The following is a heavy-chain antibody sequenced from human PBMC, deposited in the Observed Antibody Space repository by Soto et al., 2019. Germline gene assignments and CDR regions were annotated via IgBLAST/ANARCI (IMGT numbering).Heavy chain of an antibody. CDR3: ARGGLAARKGRWFDP. Sequence: SETLSLTCTVSGGSINSYYWGWIRQPPGKGLEWIGYIHYSGSTNYNPSLKSRVTISVDTPKNQFSLKVNSMTAADTAVYYCARGGLAARKGRWFDPWGQGTLVTVS. D-gene: IGHD6-6*01. J-gene: IGHJ5*02. CDR2: IHYSGST. V-gene: IGHV4-59*01. CDR1: GGSINSYY.